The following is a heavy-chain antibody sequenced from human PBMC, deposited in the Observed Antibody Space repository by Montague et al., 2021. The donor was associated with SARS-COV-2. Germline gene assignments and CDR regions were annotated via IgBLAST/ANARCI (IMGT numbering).Heavy chain of an antibody. CDR2: IHSSGTT. CDR3: ARHLGGSGWLDY. J-gene: IGHJ4*02. Sequence: SETLSLTCTVAGGSISSGSYYWGWFRQPPGKGLEWIGNIHSSGTTYYKSRVTISVDTSKNQFSLKMTSVTAADTAVYYCARHLGGSGWLDYWGQGTLVTVSS. D-gene: IGHD6-25*01. CDR1: GGSISSGSYY. V-gene: IGHV4-39*01.